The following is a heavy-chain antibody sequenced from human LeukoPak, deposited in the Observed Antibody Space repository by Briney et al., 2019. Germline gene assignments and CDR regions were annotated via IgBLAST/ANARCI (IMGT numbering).Heavy chain of an antibody. V-gene: IGHV4-30-4*08. CDR2: IYYSGST. CDR1: GGSISSGDYH. D-gene: IGHD2-2*01. Sequence: SQTLSLTCTVSGGSISSGDYHWSWIRQPPGKGLEWIRYIYYSGSTYYNPSLKSRVTILVDTSKNQFSLRLTSVTAADTAVYYCARVSRSTGCIDYWGQGALVTVSS. CDR3: ARVSRSTGCIDY. J-gene: IGHJ4*02.